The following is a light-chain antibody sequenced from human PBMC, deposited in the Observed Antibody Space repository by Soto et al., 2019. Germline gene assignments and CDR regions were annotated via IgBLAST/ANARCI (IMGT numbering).Light chain of an antibody. V-gene: IGKV3-15*01. CDR3: QQYNNWPPWT. J-gene: IGKJ1*01. CDR1: QSVSSN. CDR2: GAS. Sequence: EIVMTQSPATLSVSPGERATLSCRASQSVSSNLAWYQQKPGQAPRLLIYGASTRATGIPARLSGSGSGIEFTLTISSLQSEDFAVYYCQQYNNWPPWTFGQGTKVDIK.